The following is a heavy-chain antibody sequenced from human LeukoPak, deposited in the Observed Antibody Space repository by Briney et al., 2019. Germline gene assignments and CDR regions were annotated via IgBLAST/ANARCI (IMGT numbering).Heavy chain of an antibody. D-gene: IGHD2-15*01. CDR1: GGSISSYY. J-gene: IGHJ5*02. CDR3: ARVAVVAATMFDP. Sequence: PSETLSLTCTVSGGSISSYYWSWIRQPPGKGLEWIGYIYYSGSTNYNPSLKSRVTISVDTSKNQFSLKLTSVTAADTAVYYCARVAVVAATMFDPWGQGTLVTVSS. V-gene: IGHV4-59*08. CDR2: IYYSGST.